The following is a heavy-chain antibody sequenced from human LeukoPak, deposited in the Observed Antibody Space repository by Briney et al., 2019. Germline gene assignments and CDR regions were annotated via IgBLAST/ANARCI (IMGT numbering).Heavy chain of an antibody. V-gene: IGHV3-74*01. Sequence: GGSLRLSCAASGFPFSSYWMHWVRQVPGKGLLWVSRINSDGSATIYADSVRGRFTISRDNAENTLYLQMSGLRVEDTAVYHCASDSPYYGMDVWGQGTTVTVSS. CDR1: GFPFSSYW. J-gene: IGHJ6*02. CDR2: INSDGSAT. CDR3: ASDSPYYGMDV.